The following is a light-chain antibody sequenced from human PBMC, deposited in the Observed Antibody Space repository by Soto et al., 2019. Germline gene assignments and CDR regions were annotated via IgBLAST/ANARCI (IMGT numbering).Light chain of an antibody. CDR1: SSDVGVYNY. Sequence: QSVLTQPPSASGSPGQSVTISCTGTSSDVGVYNYVSWYQQHPGNAPKLIIYEVSKWPSGVPDRVSGSKSGNTASLTVSGLQAEDEADYYCSSYAGDNNPWVFGGGTKLTVL. V-gene: IGLV2-8*01. CDR3: SSYAGDNNPWV. J-gene: IGLJ3*02. CDR2: EVS.